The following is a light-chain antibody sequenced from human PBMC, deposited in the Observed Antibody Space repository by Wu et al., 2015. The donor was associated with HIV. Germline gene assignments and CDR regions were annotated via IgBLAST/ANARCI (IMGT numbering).Light chain of an antibody. J-gene: IGKJ2*01. CDR3: QQCYSSLMYT. CDR1: QSISIY. CDR2: AAS. Sequence: DIQMTQSPSSLSASVGDRVTITCRASQSISIYLNWYQQKPGKAPNLLIYAASSLQSGVPSRFSGSGSGTDFTLTISSLQPEDFATYYCQQCYSSLMYTFGQGTKLEIK. V-gene: IGKV1-39*01.